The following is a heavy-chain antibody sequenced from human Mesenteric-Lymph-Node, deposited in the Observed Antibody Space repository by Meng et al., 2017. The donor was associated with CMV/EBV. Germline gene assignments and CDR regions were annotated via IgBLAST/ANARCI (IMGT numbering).Heavy chain of an antibody. D-gene: IGHD5-12*01. CDR1: GFIFSSYG. CDR3: ARGDIADPFDY. CDR2: IVYDGSNK. J-gene: IGHJ4*02. Sequence: GESLKISCAASGFIFSSYGMHWVRQAPGKGLEWVAVIVYDGSNKYYADSVKGRFTISRDNSKNTLYLQMNSLSAEDTAVYFCARGDIADPFDYWGQGTLVTVSS. V-gene: IGHV3-30*19.